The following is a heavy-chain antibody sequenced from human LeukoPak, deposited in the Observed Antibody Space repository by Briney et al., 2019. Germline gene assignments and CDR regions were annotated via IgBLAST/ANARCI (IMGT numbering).Heavy chain of an antibody. Sequence: PSETLSLTCAVYGGSFSGYYWSWIRQPPGKGLEWIGEINHSGSTNYNPSLKSRVIISVDTSKNQFSLKLSSVTAADTAVYYCARMPQHGDVWGKGTTVTVSS. V-gene: IGHV4-34*01. CDR2: INHSGST. CDR1: GGSFSGYY. CDR3: ARMPQHGDV. J-gene: IGHJ6*04. D-gene: IGHD1-1*01.